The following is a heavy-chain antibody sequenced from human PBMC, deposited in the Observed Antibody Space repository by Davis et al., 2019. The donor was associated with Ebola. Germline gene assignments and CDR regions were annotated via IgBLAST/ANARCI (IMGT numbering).Heavy chain of an antibody. D-gene: IGHD6-13*01. V-gene: IGHV3-53*01. CDR3: ANLRSWSRYYFDY. CDR2: IYSGGST. CDR1: GGSISSYY. J-gene: IGHJ4*02. Sequence: ETLSLTCTVSGGSISSYYWSWIRQPPGKGLEWVSVIYSGGSTYYADSVKGRFTISRDNSKNTLYLQMNSLRAEDTAVYYCANLRSWSRYYFDYWGQGTLVTVSS.